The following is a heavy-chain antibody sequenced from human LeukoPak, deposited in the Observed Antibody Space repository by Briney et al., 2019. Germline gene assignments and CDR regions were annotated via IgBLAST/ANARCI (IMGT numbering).Heavy chain of an antibody. J-gene: IGHJ4*02. Sequence: GGSLRLSCAASGLDFNKAWMSWVRQVPGKGLEWVGRIQRTSEGGTTDYAALVKGRFTISRDDSKDTLFLQMSSLKIEDTAVYYCTTDWFFYWGQGTLVTVSS. CDR2: IQRTSEGGTT. CDR1: GLDFNKAW. CDR3: TTDWFFY. D-gene: IGHD3-10*01. V-gene: IGHV3-15*01.